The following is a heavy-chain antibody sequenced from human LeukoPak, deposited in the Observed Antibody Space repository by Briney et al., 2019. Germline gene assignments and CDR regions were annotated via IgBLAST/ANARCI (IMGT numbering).Heavy chain of an antibody. CDR2: INHSGST. CDR3: ARRVGRWFGERAYYYNYMDV. Sequence: PSETLSLTCAVYGGSFSGYYWSWIRQPPGKGLEWIGEINHSGSTNYNPSLKSRVTISVDTSKNQFSLKLSSVTAADTAVYYCARRVGRWFGERAYYYNYMDVWDKGTTVTISS. J-gene: IGHJ6*03. CDR1: GGSFSGYY. D-gene: IGHD3-10*01. V-gene: IGHV4-34*01.